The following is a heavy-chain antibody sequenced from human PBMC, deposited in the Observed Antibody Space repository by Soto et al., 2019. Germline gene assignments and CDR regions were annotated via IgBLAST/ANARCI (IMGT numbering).Heavy chain of an antibody. D-gene: IGHD3-16*02. Sequence: QITLKESGPTLLKPTQTLTLTCNFSGFSLSTSGMGVGWIRQPPGKALEWLALIYWEDLKRYSPSLKSRRTITKDTAKSPVVHTMTNMGSVDTATYYCAHRRPGLGELSWWGQGTLVTVSS. V-gene: IGHV2-5*02. CDR2: IYWEDLK. CDR1: GFSLSTSGMG. CDR3: AHRRPGLGELSW. J-gene: IGHJ4*02.